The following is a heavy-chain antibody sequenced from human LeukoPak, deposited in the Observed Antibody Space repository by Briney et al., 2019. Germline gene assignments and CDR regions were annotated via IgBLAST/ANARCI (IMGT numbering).Heavy chain of an antibody. CDR3: ARDSGYSSSWYRYNWFDP. D-gene: IGHD6-13*01. J-gene: IGHJ5*02. V-gene: IGHV1-2*02. CDR1: GYTFTGYY. CDR2: INPNSGGT. Sequence: ASVKVSCKASGYTFTGYYMHWVRQAPGQGLEWMGWINPNSGGTNYAQKFQGRVTMTRDTSISTAYMELSRLRSEDTAVSYCARDSGYSSSWYRYNWFDPWGQGTLVTVSS.